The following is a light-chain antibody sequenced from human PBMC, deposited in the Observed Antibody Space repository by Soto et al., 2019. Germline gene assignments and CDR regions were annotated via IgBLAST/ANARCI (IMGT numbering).Light chain of an antibody. J-gene: IGKJ1*01. CDR2: ETS. V-gene: IGKV3-20*01. Sequence: EIVLTQSPGTLSLSPGERATLSFRASQSFSSSYLAWYQQKPGQAPRPLIYETSSRATGIPDRFSGSGSQTDFTLTISRLEPEDFAVYYCQQYGTSPRTFGQGTKVDIK. CDR3: QQYGTSPRT. CDR1: QSFSSSY.